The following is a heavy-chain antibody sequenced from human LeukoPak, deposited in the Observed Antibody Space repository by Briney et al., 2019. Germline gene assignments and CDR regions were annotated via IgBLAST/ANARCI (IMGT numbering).Heavy chain of an antibody. V-gene: IGHV3-23*01. CDR2: ISGSGGST. Sequence: GGSLRLSCAASGFTFSSYAMNWVRQAPGKGLEWVSAISGSGGSTHYAGSVKGRFTISRDNSKNTLYLQMNSLRVEDTAVYYCARDRGGIHYFDLWGQGTLLTVSS. D-gene: IGHD3-10*01. CDR1: GFTFSSYA. CDR3: ARDRGGIHYFDL. J-gene: IGHJ4*02.